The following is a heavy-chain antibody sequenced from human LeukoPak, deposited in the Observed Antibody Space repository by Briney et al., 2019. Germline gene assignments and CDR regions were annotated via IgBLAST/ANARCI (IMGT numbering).Heavy chain of an antibody. J-gene: IGHJ4*02. CDR1: GGSISSHY. Sequence: SETLSLTCTVSGGSISSHYWSWIRQPPGKGLEWIGYIYYSGSTNYNPSLKSRVTISVDTSKNQFSLKLSSVTAADTAVYYCARKGGHGLRFWGQGTLVTVSS. V-gene: IGHV4-59*11. CDR2: IYYSGST. D-gene: IGHD3-3*01. CDR3: ARKGGHGLRF.